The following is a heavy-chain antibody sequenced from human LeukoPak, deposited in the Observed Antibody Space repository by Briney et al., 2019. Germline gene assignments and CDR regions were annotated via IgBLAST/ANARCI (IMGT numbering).Heavy chain of an antibody. D-gene: IGHD3-10*01. Sequence: GGSLRLSCAMSGFPVSSNFMSWVRQAPGKGLQSVSIMYSGGTTDYAESVRGRFTISRDNSQNTVSLQMDSLRVEDTAVYYCARVDTMVRGVIISSGDYWGQGTLVTVSS. CDR2: MYSGGTT. J-gene: IGHJ4*02. CDR1: GFPVSSNF. V-gene: IGHV3-53*01. CDR3: ARVDTMVRGVIISSGDY.